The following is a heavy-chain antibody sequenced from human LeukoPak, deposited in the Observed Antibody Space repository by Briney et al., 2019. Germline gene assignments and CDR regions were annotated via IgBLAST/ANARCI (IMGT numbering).Heavy chain of an antibody. CDR2: IYYSGST. Sequence: PSETLSLTCTVSGGSISSCSYYWGWIRQPPGKGLEWIGSIYYSGSTYYNPSLKSRVTISVDTSKNQFSLKLSSVTAADTAVYYCARDPTYYYDSSGYFDIWGQGTMVTVSS. CDR1: GGSISSCSYY. J-gene: IGHJ3*02. CDR3: ARDPTYYYDSSGYFDI. V-gene: IGHV4-39*07. D-gene: IGHD3-22*01.